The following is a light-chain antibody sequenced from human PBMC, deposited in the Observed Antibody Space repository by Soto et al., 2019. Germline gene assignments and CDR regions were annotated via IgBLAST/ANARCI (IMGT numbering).Light chain of an antibody. V-gene: IGKV3-20*01. Sequence: ENVLTQSPGTLSLSPGERATLSCRAGQSVSSSYLAWYQQKPGQAPRLLIYGASNRATGIPDRFSCSGSGTDFTLTISRLEPEDFAVYYCQQYAGSPYTFAQGTKLEIK. CDR2: GAS. J-gene: IGKJ2*01. CDR1: QSVSSSY. CDR3: QQYAGSPYT.